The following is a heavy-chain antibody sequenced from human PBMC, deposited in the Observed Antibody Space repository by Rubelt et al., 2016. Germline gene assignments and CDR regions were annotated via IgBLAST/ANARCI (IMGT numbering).Heavy chain of an antibody. CDR1: GFTFSSFW. Sequence: VQLVEYGGGVVQPGRSLRLSCAASGFTFSSFWMHWVRQDPGNGLLCVSEINTDGSYPGYANSVKGRFTISRDNAKNKLYLQMNSLRAEDTAVYYCARDREAVAGRGGDAFDIWGQGTKVTVSS. V-gene: IGHV3-74*01. CDR2: INTDGSYP. D-gene: IGHD6-19*01. J-gene: IGHJ3*02. CDR3: ARDREAVAGRGGDAFDI.